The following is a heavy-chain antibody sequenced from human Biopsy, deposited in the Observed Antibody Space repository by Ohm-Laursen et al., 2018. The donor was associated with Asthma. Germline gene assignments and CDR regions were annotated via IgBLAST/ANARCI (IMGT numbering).Heavy chain of an antibody. J-gene: IGHJ1*01. CDR1: GFNFTTYA. V-gene: IGHV3-23*01. CDR2: ISGSGRSA. D-gene: IGHD3-3*02. CDR3: ARTFHFWSPYHAEHYQL. Sequence: SLRLSCAATGFNFTTYAIAWIRQAPGRGLEWISAISGSGRSAYYADSVKGQFTIPRDNAKNTVYLQMNSLRAEDTAVYYCARTFHFWSPYHAEHYQLWGQGTLVTVSS.